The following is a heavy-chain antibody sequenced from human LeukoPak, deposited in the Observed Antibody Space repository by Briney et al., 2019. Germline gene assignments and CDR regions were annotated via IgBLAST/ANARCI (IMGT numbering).Heavy chain of an antibody. D-gene: IGHD5-18*01. CDR3: ARVGDTAMAPFAW. V-gene: IGHV4-34*01. CDR1: GGSFSSYY. J-gene: IGHJ4*02. Sequence: SETLSLTCAVYGGSFSSYYWSWIRQPPGKGLEWIGEINHSGSTNYNPSLKSRVIISVDTSKNHFSLELSSVTAADTAVYYCARVGDTAMAPFAWWGQGTLVTVSS. CDR2: INHSGST.